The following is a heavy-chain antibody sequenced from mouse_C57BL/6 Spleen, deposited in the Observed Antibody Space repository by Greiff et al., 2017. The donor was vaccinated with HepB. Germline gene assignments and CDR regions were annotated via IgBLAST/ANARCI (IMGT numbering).Heavy chain of an antibody. V-gene: IGHV1-63*01. Sequence: VQLQQSGAELVRPGTSVKMSCKASGYTFTNYWIGWAKQRPGHGLEWIGDIYPGGGYTNYNEKFKGKATLTADKSSSTAYMQFSSLTSEDSAIYYCARSRWDGDYAMDYWGQGTSVTVSS. J-gene: IGHJ4*01. CDR2: IYPGGGYT. CDR3: ARSRWDGDYAMDY. D-gene: IGHD4-1*01. CDR1: GYTFTNYW.